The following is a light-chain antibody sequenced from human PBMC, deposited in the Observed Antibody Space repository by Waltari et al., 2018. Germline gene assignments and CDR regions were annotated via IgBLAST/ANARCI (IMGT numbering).Light chain of an antibody. J-gene: IGLJ2*01. CDR2: DVS. CDR3: CSYAGSYTLV. CDR1: SSDVGGYNY. V-gene: IGLV2-11*01. Sequence: QSSLTHPRSVSGSPVQSVTISCTGTSSDVGGYNYVSWYQQHPGKTPKLMIYDVSKRPSGVTDRFSGSKSGNTASLTISGLQAEDEADYYCCSYAGSYTLVFGGGTKLTVL.